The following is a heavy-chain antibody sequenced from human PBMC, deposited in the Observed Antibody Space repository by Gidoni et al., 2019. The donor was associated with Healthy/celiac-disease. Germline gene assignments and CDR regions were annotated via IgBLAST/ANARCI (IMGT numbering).Heavy chain of an antibody. CDR2: IYYSGST. D-gene: IGHD7-27*01. CDR1: GGSLSSGGYY. Sequence: QVQLQESGPGLVKPSQTLSLTCTVSGGSLSSGGYYWGWIRQHPGKGLEWIGYIYYSGSTYYNPSLKSRVTISVDTSKNQFSLKLSSVTAADTAVYYCARVGTVTELDYWGQGTLVTVSS. V-gene: IGHV4-31*03. J-gene: IGHJ4*02. CDR3: ARVGTVTELDY.